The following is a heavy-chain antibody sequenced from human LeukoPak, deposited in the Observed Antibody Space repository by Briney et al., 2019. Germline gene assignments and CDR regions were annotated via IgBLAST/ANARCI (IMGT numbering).Heavy chain of an antibody. D-gene: IGHD1-26*01. J-gene: IGHJ3*02. Sequence: GASVKVSCKASGYTFTSYGISWVRQAPGQGLEWMGRINPNSGGTNCAQKFQGRVTMTRDTSISTAYMELSRLRSDDTAVYFCARVGPTASAFDIWGQGTMVTVSS. V-gene: IGHV1-2*06. CDR1: GYTFTSYG. CDR3: ARVGPTASAFDI. CDR2: INPNSGGT.